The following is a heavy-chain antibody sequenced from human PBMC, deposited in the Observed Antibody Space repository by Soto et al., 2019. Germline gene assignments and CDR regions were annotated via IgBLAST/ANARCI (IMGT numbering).Heavy chain of an antibody. Sequence: QVQLQESGPGLVKPSQTLSLTCTVSGGSISSSGYYWSWIRQHPGKGLEWIGYIYDSGSTYYNPSIKSRVTIPVYTSKTPCSLKLSSVTAADTAVYYCAREEGGGYDHRWFDPWGQGTLVTLSS. CDR1: GGSISSSGYY. CDR2: IYDSGST. V-gene: IGHV4-31*03. J-gene: IGHJ5*02. CDR3: AREEGGGYDHRWFDP. D-gene: IGHD5-12*01.